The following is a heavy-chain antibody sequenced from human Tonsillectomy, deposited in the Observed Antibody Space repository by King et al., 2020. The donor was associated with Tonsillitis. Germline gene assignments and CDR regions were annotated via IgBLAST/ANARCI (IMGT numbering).Heavy chain of an antibody. CDR2: IYYSGST. J-gene: IGHJ4*02. CDR1: GGSISSSSYY. Sequence: QLQESGPGLVKPSETLSLTCTVSGGSISSSSYYWGWIRQPPGKGLEWIGSIYYSGSTYYNTSLKSRVTISVDTSKNQFSLKLSSVTAADTAVYYCARHSQPREFWSGDRDDYWGQGTLVTVSS. V-gene: IGHV4-39*01. D-gene: IGHD3-3*01. CDR3: ARHSQPREFWSGDRDDY.